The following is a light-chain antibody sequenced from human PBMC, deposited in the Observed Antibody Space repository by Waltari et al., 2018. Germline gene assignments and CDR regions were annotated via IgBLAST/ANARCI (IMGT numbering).Light chain of an antibody. Sequence: QSALTQPASVSGSPGQSISISCTGTSSDVGAYHHVSWYQQHPGKAPRLIIFEVSSRPSGVSSRFSGSKSGNTASLTISGLQGEDEAKYYCASYISYSTLELFGGGTSLTVL. J-gene: IGLJ3*02. CDR3: ASYISYSTLEL. CDR2: EVS. CDR1: SSDVGAYHH. V-gene: IGLV2-14*01.